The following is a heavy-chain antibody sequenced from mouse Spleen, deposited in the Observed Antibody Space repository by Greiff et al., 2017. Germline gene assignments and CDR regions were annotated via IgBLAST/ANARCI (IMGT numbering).Heavy chain of an antibody. Sequence: VQLQQSGAELARPGASVKMSCKASGYTFTSYTMHWVKQRPGQGLEWIGYINPSSGYTKYNQKFKDKATLTADKSSSTAYMQLSSLTSEDSAVYYCAREGWGDAMDYWGQGTSVTVSS. CDR2: INPSSGYT. CDR1: GYTFTSYT. J-gene: IGHJ4*01. CDR3: AREGWGDAMDY. V-gene: IGHV1-4*01. D-gene: IGHD1-1*02.